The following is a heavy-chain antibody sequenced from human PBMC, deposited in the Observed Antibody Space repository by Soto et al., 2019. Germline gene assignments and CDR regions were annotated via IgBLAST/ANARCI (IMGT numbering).Heavy chain of an antibody. J-gene: IGHJ4*02. D-gene: IGHD6-25*01. CDR3: AVLSIAAVVDF. CDR2: INQDGSEK. V-gene: IGHV3-7*01. CDR1: GFSFSNFW. Sequence: EEQLVESGGGLVQPGGSLRLSCAASGFSFSNFWINWVRQAPGKGLEWVASINQDGSEKYYVDSVKGRFTISRDNAKNSLYLQMNSLRVEDTAVYYCAVLSIAAVVDFWGQGTLVTVSS.